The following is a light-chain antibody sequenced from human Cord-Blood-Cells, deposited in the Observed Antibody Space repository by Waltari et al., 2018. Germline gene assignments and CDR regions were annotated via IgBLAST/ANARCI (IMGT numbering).Light chain of an antibody. V-gene: IGLV2-14*01. CDR2: DVS. CDR3: SSYTSSSTLV. J-gene: IGLJ3*02. CDR1: SSDVGGYNY. Sequence: QSALTQPASVSGSPGQSITISCTGTSSDVGGYNYVSWYQQHPSQAPKLMIYDVSNRPSGVSNRFSGSKSGNTASLTISGLQAEDEADYYCSSYTSSSTLVFGGGTKLTVL.